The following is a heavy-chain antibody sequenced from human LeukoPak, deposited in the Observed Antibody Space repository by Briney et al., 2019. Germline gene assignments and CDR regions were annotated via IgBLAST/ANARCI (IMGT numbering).Heavy chain of an antibody. J-gene: IGHJ4*02. CDR2: TNPSGGRT. CDR3: ARGRAAAGLDYFDY. Sequence: ASVMVSCKASGYTFTSYYMHWVRQAPGQGLEWMGMTNPSGGRTSYAQKFQGRVTMTRDTSTSTVYMELSSLRSEDTAVFYCARGRAAAGLDYFDYWGQGTLVTVSS. V-gene: IGHV1-46*01. D-gene: IGHD6-13*01. CDR1: GYTFTSYY.